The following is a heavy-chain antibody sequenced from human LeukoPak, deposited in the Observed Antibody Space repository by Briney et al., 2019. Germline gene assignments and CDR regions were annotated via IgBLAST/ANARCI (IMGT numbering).Heavy chain of an antibody. D-gene: IGHD4-23*01. CDR3: ARGYGGDSPYY. J-gene: IGHJ4*02. CDR2: ISAYNGNT. CDR1: GYTFTSYG. V-gene: IGHV1-18*01. Sequence: GASVRDSSEASGYTFTSYGISWVRQAPGQGLEWMGWISAYNGNTDYSQKLQGRVTMTSDTSTSTAYMELRSLRSDDTAVYYCARGYGGDSPYYWGQGSLVTVSS.